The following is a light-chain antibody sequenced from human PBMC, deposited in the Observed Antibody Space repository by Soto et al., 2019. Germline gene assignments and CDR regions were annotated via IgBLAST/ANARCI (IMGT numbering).Light chain of an antibody. J-gene: IGKJ4*01. Sequence: DIQMTQSPSSLSASVGDRVTITCRASQTISSWLAWYQQKPGQAPKLLIYKASTRASGVPSRFSGSGSGTEFTLTISSLEPDDFAAYYCQQSYNTPLTFGGGTKVDIK. CDR3: QQSYNTPLT. CDR2: KAS. V-gene: IGKV1-5*03. CDR1: QTISSW.